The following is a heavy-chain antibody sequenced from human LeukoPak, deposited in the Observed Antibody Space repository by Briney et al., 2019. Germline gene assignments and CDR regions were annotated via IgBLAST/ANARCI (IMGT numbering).Heavy chain of an antibody. CDR3: ARGGAPRSPELDY. CDR1: AGSVSGHC. CDR2: ICNSASA. Sequence: SETLSLTCAVSAGSVSGHCWSWIRQSPGKGLEWIGYICNSASASYNPSLESRVVMSIDMSENHFSLNVNSVTTADTAVYYCARGGAPRSPELDYWGQGILVTVSS. V-gene: IGHV4-59*02. D-gene: IGHD3-10*01. J-gene: IGHJ4*02.